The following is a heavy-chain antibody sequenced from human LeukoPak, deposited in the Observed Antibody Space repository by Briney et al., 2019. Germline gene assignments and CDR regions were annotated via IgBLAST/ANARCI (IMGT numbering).Heavy chain of an antibody. CDR3: SRARAPYADYVFDY. CDR2: INSDGIST. V-gene: IGHV3-74*01. CDR1: GYTFSAYW. J-gene: IGHJ4*02. D-gene: IGHD4-17*01. Sequence: GGSLRLSCAPSGYTFSAYWLHWVRQAPGKGLVWVSRINSDGISTSYADSVKGRFTISRDNAKNTLYLQMNSLRAEDTAVYYCSRARAPYADYVFDYWGQGTLVPVSS.